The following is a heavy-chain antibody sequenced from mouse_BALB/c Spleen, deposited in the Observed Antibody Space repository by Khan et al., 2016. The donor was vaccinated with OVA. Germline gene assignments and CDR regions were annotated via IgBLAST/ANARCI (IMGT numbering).Heavy chain of an antibody. CDR2: ITNGGSYT. J-gene: IGHJ3*01. CDR1: GFTFSNYG. V-gene: IGHV5-6*01. Sequence: EVELVESGGDLVKPGGSLKLSCAASGFTFSNYGMSWVRQTPDKRLEWVATITNGGSYTYSPDSVQGRFTISSANAKNPLYLQMSSLKSEDTAMYYCARRGYDEAWFAYCGQGTLVTVSA. CDR3: ARRGYDEAWFAY. D-gene: IGHD2-2*01.